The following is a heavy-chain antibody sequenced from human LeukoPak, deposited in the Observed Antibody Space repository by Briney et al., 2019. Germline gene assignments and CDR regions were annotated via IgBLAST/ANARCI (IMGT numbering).Heavy chain of an antibody. Sequence: GGSLRLSCAASGVTFSSYAMSWVRQAPGKGLECVSAISGSGGSTYYADSVKGRFTISRDNSKNTLYLQMNSLRAEDTAVYYCAKARTVYYGSGSYFDYWGQGTLVTVSS. J-gene: IGHJ4*02. CDR2: ISGSGGST. CDR3: AKARTVYYGSGSYFDY. D-gene: IGHD3-10*01. V-gene: IGHV3-23*01. CDR1: GVTFSSYA.